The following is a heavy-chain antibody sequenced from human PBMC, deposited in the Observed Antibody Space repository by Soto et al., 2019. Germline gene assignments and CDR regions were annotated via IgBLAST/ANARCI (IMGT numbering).Heavy chain of an antibody. CDR3: ARDYYDFWSGYYRYYYYGMDV. CDR2: ISYDGSNK. J-gene: IGHJ6*02. V-gene: IGHV3-30-3*01. D-gene: IGHD3-3*01. Sequence: PGGSLRLSCAASGFTFSSYAMHWVRQAPGKGLEWVAVISYDGSNKYYADSVKGRFTISRDNSKNTLYLQMNSLRAEDTAVYYCARDYYDFWSGYYRYYYYGMDVWGQGTTVTVSS. CDR1: GFTFSSYA.